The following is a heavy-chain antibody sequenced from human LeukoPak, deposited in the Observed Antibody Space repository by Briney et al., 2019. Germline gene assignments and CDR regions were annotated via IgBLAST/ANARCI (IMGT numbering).Heavy chain of an antibody. Sequence: GGSLRLSCAASGFTFSSYAMSWVRQAPGKGLEWVSTISGSGGATYYADSVKGRFTISTDNSKNTLYLQMNTLRAEDMAVYYCAKHAMIVVKPFDYWGQGTLVTVSS. CDR2: ISGSGGAT. J-gene: IGHJ4*02. CDR1: GFTFSSYA. V-gene: IGHV3-23*01. D-gene: IGHD3-22*01. CDR3: AKHAMIVVKPFDY.